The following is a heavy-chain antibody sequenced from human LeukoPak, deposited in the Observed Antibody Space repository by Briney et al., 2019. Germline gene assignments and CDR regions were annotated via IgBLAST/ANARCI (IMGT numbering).Heavy chain of an antibody. Sequence: GGSLRLSCAASGFAFSDYFMTWIRQAPGKGLEWVSYISGSGSNKYYADSVKGRFTISRDNAKNSLYLQMNSLRVEDTAVYYCATSQSSVAGIVGDWGQGTLVTVSS. D-gene: IGHD6-19*01. CDR1: GFAFSDYF. J-gene: IGHJ4*02. CDR3: ATSQSSVAGIVGD. V-gene: IGHV3-11*04. CDR2: ISGSGSNK.